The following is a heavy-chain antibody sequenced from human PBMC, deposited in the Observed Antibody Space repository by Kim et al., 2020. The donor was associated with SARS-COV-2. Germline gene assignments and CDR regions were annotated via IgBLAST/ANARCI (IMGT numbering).Heavy chain of an antibody. CDR2: IYYSGST. CDR1: GGSISSSSYY. J-gene: IGHJ4*02. V-gene: IGHV4-39*01. Sequence: SETLSLTCTVSGGSISSSSYYWGWIHQPPGKGLEWIGSIYYSGSTYYNPSLKSRVTISVDTSKNQFSLKLSSVTAADTAVYYCARHGGIWFGELFLSEFDYWGQGTLVTVSS. CDR3: ARHGGIWFGELFLSEFDY. D-gene: IGHD3-10*01.